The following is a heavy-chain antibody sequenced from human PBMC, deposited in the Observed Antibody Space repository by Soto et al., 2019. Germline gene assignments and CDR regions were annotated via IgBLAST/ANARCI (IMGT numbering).Heavy chain of an antibody. CDR1: GFTFSSYG. Sequence: GGSLRLSCAASGFTFSSYGMHWVRQAPGKGLEWVAVIWYDGSNKYYADSVKGRFTISRDNSKNTLYLQMNSLRAEDTAVYYCAREAAAAGKNTSYYYYGMDVWGQGTTVTVSS. D-gene: IGHD6-13*01. CDR3: AREAAAAGKNTSYYYYGMDV. V-gene: IGHV3-33*01. J-gene: IGHJ6*02. CDR2: IWYDGSNK.